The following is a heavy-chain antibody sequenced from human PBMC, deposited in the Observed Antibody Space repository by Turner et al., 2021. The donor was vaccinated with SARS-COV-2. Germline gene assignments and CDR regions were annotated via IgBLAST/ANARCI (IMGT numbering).Heavy chain of an antibody. CDR3: ARLMDTAMDYYGTDV. CDR1: GGPISSSSYY. CDR2: IYDRGSA. Sequence: QLQLQESGPGLVKPSETLSLTCTVSGGPISSSSYYWGWIRQPPGKGLEWIGNIYDRGSAYYNPSLKSRVTIAVDPSKNQFSLKLTSVTAADTAVYYCARLMDTAMDYYGTDVWGQGTAVTVSS. D-gene: IGHD5-18*01. V-gene: IGHV4-39*01. J-gene: IGHJ6*02.